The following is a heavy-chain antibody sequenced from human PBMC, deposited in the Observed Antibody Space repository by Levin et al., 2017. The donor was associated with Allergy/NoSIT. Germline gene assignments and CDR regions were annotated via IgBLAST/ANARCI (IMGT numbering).Heavy chain of an antibody. CDR1: GGTFSSYA. CDR2: IIPIFGTA. CDR3: ARESEYCTGGVCYTYYFDY. J-gene: IGHJ4*02. Sequence: ASVKVSCKASGGTFSSYAISWVRQAPGQGLEWMGGIIPIFGTANYAQKFQGRVTITADESTSTAYMELSSLRSEDTAVYYCARESEYCTGGVCYTYYFDYWGQGTLVTVSS. V-gene: IGHV1-69*13. D-gene: IGHD2-8*02.